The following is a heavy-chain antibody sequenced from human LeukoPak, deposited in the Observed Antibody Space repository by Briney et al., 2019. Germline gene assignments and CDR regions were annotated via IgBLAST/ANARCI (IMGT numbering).Heavy chain of an antibody. D-gene: IGHD2-21*01. Sequence: GGCLRLAWAASGFSFSDHYIEWVRQAPGRGLEWVGRTRNKANSYTTEYAASVKGRFTISRDDSKNSLYLQMNSLKTEDTAVYYCARVGIGYGIDVWGQGTTVTVSS. CDR2: TRNKANSYTT. J-gene: IGHJ6*02. V-gene: IGHV3-72*01. CDR1: GFSFSDHY. CDR3: ARVGIGYGIDV.